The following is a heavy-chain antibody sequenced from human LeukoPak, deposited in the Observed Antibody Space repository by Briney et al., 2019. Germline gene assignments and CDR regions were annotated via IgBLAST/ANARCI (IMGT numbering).Heavy chain of an antibody. D-gene: IGHD3-3*01. CDR1: GGSISSYY. Sequence: SETLSLTCTVSGGSISSYYWSWIRQPPGKGLEWIGYIYYSGSTNYNPSLKSRVTISVDTSKNQFSLKLSSVTAADTAVYYCARGQPEWLFSDAFDIWGQGTMFTVSS. CDR3: ARGQPEWLFSDAFDI. J-gene: IGHJ3*02. V-gene: IGHV4-59*01. CDR2: IYYSGST.